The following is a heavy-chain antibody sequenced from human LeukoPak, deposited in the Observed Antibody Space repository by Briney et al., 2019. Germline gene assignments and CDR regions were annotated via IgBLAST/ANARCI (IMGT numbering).Heavy chain of an antibody. D-gene: IGHD4-17*01. CDR2: INHSGST. CDR1: VGSFSGYY. CDR3: AAQRGYGDYASGYNWFDP. Sequence: PSETLSLTCAVKVGSFSGYYWSWIRQPPGKGLEWIGEINHSGSTNYNPSLKSRVTISVDTSKNQFSLKLSSVTAADTAVYYCAAQRGYGDYASGYNWFDPWGQGTLVTVSS. V-gene: IGHV4-34*01. J-gene: IGHJ5*02.